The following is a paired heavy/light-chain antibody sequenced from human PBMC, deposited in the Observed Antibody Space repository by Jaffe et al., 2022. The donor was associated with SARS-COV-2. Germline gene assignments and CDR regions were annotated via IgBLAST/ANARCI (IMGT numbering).Heavy chain of an antibody. D-gene: IGHD3-16*01. J-gene: IGHJ1*01. Sequence: EVQLEESGGGLVQPGGSLRLSCAASGFTFGSYSMNWVRQAPGKGLEWVSYIGSVSEAMYYADSAKGRFTVFRDNGKSSMYLQMNSLRDEDTAVYYCVRDGAIWVGGAPLRYFQHWGRGTPVTVSS. V-gene: IGHV3-48*02. CDR3: VRDGAIWVGGAPLRYFQH. CDR1: GFTFGSYS. CDR2: IGSVSEAM.
Light chain of an antibody. CDR2: AAS. CDR3: QQCRGFPYT. CDR1: QAIGNF. Sequence: DIQMAQSPSSLTASVGDRVIITCRASQAIGNFLNWYQQKPGEAPRLLIYAASSLQSGVPSRFSGSGSGTEFNLTISSLQPEDFATFYCQQCRGFPYTFGQGTKLEFK. V-gene: IGKV1-39*01. J-gene: IGKJ2*01.